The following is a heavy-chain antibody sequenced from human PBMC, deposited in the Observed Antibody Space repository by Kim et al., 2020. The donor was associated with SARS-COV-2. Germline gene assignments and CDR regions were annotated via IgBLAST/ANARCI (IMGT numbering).Heavy chain of an antibody. J-gene: IGHJ5*01. CDR3: ARQQDIMGVAAGRFWF. V-gene: IGHV4-39*01. D-gene: IGHD2-21*02. CDR2: IYYSGST. Sequence: SETLSLTCTVSGGSISSSRYYWGWIRQRPGKGLEWIGSIYYSGSTYYNPSLKSRVTISVDTSKNQFSLKPSSVTAADTAVYYCARQQDIMGVAAGRFWF. CDR1: GGSISSSRYY.